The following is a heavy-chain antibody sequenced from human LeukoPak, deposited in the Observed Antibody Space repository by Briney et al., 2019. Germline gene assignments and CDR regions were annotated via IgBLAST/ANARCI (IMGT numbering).Heavy chain of an antibody. V-gene: IGHV4-4*07. J-gene: IGHJ3*02. Sequence: SETLSLTCTVSGGSISSYYWSWIRQPAGKGLEWIGRIYTSGSTNYNPSLESRGTMSVDTSKNQFSLKLRSVTAADTAVYYCATAGSRPGTFDIWGQGTMVTVSS. D-gene: IGHD1-26*01. CDR3: ATAGSRPGTFDI. CDR2: IYTSGST. CDR1: GGSISSYY.